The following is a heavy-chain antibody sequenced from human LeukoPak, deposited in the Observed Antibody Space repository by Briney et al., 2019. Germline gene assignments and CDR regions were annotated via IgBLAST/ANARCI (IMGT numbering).Heavy chain of an antibody. J-gene: IGHJ4*02. D-gene: IGHD6-19*01. Sequence: PGRSLRLSCAASGFTFSSYGMHWVRQAPGKGLEWVAVISYDGSNKYYADSVKGRFTISRDNSKNTLYLQMNSLRAEDTAVYYCAKGRGWYGLNYWGQGTLVTVSS. V-gene: IGHV3-30*18. CDR1: GFTFSSYG. CDR3: AKGRGWYGLNY. CDR2: ISYDGSNK.